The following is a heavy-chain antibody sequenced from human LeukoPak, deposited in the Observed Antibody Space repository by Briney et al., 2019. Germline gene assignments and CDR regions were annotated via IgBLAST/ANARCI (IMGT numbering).Heavy chain of an antibody. CDR2: IYPADSDT. CDR1: GYSFTSYW. D-gene: IGHD3-9*01. V-gene: IGHV5-51*01. J-gene: IGHJ4*02. CDR3: VRQGPPLVYYDILTGYYFDY. Sequence: GESLKISCKASGYSFTSYWIGWVRQLPGKGLEWMGIIYPADSDTTYSPSFQGQVTISADKSISTAYLQWSSLKAADTAMYYCVRQGPPLVYYDILTGYYFDYWGQGTLVTVSS.